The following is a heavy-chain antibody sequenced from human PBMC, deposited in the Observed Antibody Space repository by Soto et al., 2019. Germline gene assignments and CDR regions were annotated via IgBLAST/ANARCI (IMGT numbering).Heavy chain of an antibody. V-gene: IGHV3-23*01. Sequence: PGGSLRLSCAASGFTFSSYAMSWVRQAPGKGLEWVSAISGSGGSTYYADSVKGRFTISRDNSKNTLYLQMNSLRAEDTAVYYCAKSEFLEWLLPHDYWGQGTLVTVSS. J-gene: IGHJ4*02. D-gene: IGHD3-3*01. CDR3: AKSEFLEWLLPHDY. CDR1: GFTFSSYA. CDR2: ISGSGGST.